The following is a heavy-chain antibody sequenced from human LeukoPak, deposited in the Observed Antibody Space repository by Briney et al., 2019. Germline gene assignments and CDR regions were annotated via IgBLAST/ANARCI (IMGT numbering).Heavy chain of an antibody. CDR1: GFTFSSYA. Sequence: SGGSLRLSCAASGFTFSSYAMHWVRQAPGKGLEWVAVISYDGSNKYYADSVKGRFTISRDNSKNTLYLQMNSLRAEDTAVYYCARAYDSSGYHPPFDYWGQGTLVTVSS. CDR3: ARAYDSSGYHPPFDY. CDR2: ISYDGSNK. V-gene: IGHV3-30*04. J-gene: IGHJ4*02. D-gene: IGHD3-22*01.